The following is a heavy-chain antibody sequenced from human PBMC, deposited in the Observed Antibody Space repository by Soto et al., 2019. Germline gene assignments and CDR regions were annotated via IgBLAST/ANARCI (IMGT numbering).Heavy chain of an antibody. J-gene: IGHJ3*02. V-gene: IGHV3-23*01. D-gene: IGHD6-19*01. CDR2: INYRGVTT. Sequence: PGGSLRLSCAASGFTFSNYAMSWVRQAPGKGLEWVSTINYRGVTTYYADSVKGRFTITRDNSKNTLYLQMNSLRAEDTAVYYCVKQGIAVAFDTFDIWGQGALVTVSS. CDR3: VKQGIAVAFDTFDI. CDR1: GFTFSNYA.